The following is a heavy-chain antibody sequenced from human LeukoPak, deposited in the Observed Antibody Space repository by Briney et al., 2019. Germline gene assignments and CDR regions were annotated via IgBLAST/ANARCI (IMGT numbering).Heavy chain of an antibody. D-gene: IGHD6-19*01. CDR3: ARGTLGAWGW. CDR2: ISSSSNYI. Sequence: GGSLRLSCAASGFTFSSYDMNWVRQTPGKGLEWVSSISSSSNYIHYADSVKGRFTISRDNAKNSLYLQMNSLRAEDTAVYFCARGTLGAWGWWGQGTLVTVSS. V-gene: IGHV3-21*01. CDR1: GFTFSSYD. J-gene: IGHJ4*02.